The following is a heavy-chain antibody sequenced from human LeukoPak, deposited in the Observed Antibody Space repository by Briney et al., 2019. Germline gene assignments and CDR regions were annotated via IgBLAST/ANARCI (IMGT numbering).Heavy chain of an antibody. J-gene: IGHJ1*01. Sequence: SETLSLTCAVSGYCISSGYYWGWIRQPPGKGLEWIGSIYHSGSTYYNPSLKSRVTISVDTSKNQFSLKLSSVTAADTAVYYSASDLSGWYAQKYFQHWGQGTLVTVSS. D-gene: IGHD6-19*01. CDR2: IYHSGST. CDR1: GYCISSGYY. V-gene: IGHV4-38-2*01. CDR3: ASDLSGWYAQKYFQH.